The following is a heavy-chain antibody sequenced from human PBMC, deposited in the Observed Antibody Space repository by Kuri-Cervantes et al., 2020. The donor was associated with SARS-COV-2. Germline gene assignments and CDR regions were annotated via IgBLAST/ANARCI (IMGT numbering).Heavy chain of an antibody. V-gene: IGHV3-74*01. CDR2: INSDGSST. Sequence: GESLKISCAASGFTFDDYAMHWVRQAPGKGLVWVSRINSDGSSTSYADSVKGRFTITRDNAKNTLYLQMNSLRAEDTAVYYCARATVTAHWGQGTLVTVSS. J-gene: IGHJ4*02. CDR3: ARATVTAH. CDR1: GFTFDDYA. D-gene: IGHD4-17*01.